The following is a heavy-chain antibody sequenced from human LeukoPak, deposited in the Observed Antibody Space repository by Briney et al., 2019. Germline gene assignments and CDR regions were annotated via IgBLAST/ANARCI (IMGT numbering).Heavy chain of an antibody. CDR1: GGTFSSYA. D-gene: IGHD4-17*01. V-gene: IGHV1-69*06. J-gene: IGHJ4*02. CDR2: IIPIFGTA. CDR3: ARGQYYGDITFPLHY. Sequence: SVKVSCKASGGTFSSYAISWVRQAPGQGLEWMGGIIPIFGTANYAQKFQGRVTITADKSTSTAYMELSRLTSDDTAVYFCARGQYYGDITFPLHYWGQGTLVTVSS.